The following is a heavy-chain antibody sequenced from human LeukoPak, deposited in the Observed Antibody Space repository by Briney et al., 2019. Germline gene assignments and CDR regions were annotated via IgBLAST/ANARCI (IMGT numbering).Heavy chain of an antibody. CDR3: ARGPQNYYDSSGYSDY. CDR2: IIPILGIA. D-gene: IGHD3-22*01. CDR1: GGTFSSYA. V-gene: IGHV1-69*04. J-gene: IGHJ4*02. Sequence: EASVTVSCKASGGTFSSYAISWVRQAPGQGLEWMGRIIPILGIANYAQKFQGRVTITADKSTSTAYMELSSLRSEDTAVYYCARGPQNYYDSSGYSDYWGQGTLVTVSS.